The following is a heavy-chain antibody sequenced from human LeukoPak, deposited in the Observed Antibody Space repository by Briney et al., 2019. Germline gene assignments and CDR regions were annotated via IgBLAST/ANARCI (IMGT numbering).Heavy chain of an antibody. Sequence: GGSLRLSCAASGFTFSSYAVSWVRQAPGKGLEWVSAISGSGGSTYYADSVKGRFTISRDNSKNTLYLQMNSLRAEDTGVYYCAKRRVGYYDILTGYLGPLDYWGQGTLVTVSS. CDR2: ISGSGGST. CDR3: AKRRVGYYDILTGYLGPLDY. J-gene: IGHJ4*02. CDR1: GFTFSSYA. V-gene: IGHV3-23*01. D-gene: IGHD3-9*01.